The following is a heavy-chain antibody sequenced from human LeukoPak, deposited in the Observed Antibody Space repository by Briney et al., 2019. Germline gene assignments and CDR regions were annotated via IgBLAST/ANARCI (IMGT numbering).Heavy chain of an antibody. Sequence: GGSLRLSCAASGFTFSSYAMNWVRQAPGKGLEWVSAISGSGAITYYADSVKGRFTISRDNSKNTLYLQMSSLRAEDPALYYCGKGGGGGDYGYYFDYWGQGALVTVSS. CDR3: GKGGGGGDYGYYFDY. CDR1: GFTFSSYA. D-gene: IGHD4-17*01. V-gene: IGHV3-23*01. J-gene: IGHJ4*02. CDR2: ISGSGAIT.